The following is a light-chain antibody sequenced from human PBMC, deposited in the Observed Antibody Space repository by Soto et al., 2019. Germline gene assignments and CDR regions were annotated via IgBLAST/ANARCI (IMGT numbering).Light chain of an antibody. CDR1: NIGSES. Sequence: SYELTQPPSVSVAPGQAARITCGGNNIGSESVHWYQQKPGQAPVLVVYDDNDRPSGISEGFSGSNAGNPATLTISTVEDGDEADYYYQLCDSSSGHLNVVFGGGTKVTVL. CDR2: DDN. CDR3: QLCDSSSGHLNVV. V-gene: IGLV3-21*02. J-gene: IGLJ2*01.